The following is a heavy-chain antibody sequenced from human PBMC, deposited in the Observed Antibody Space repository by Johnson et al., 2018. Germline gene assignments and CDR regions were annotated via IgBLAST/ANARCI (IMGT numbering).Heavy chain of an antibody. CDR2: ISWNSGSI. V-gene: IGHV3-9*01. CDR3: AKDIGSTNSYGMDV. Sequence: VQLVESGGGVVQPGRSLRLSCAASGFTFSSYWMSWVRQAPGKGLEWVSGISWNSGSIGYVDSVKGRFTISRDNAKNSLNLQMNSLRTDDTALYYCAKDIGSTNSYGMDVWGQGTTVIVSS. J-gene: IGHJ6*02. CDR1: GFTFSSYW. D-gene: IGHD5/OR15-5a*01.